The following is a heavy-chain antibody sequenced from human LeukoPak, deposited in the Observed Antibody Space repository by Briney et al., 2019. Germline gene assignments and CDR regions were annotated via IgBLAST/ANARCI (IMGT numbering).Heavy chain of an antibody. CDR1: GFTFSSCW. V-gene: IGHV3-7*01. D-gene: IGHD6-13*01. J-gene: IGHJ6*02. CDR2: IKQDGSEK. CDR3: ARAYSSLYGMDV. Sequence: GGSLRLSCAASGFTFSSCWMSWVRQAPGKGLEWVANIKQDGSEKYYVDSVKGRFTISRDNAKNSLYLQMNSLRAEDTAVYYCARAYSSLYGMDVWGQGTTVTVSS.